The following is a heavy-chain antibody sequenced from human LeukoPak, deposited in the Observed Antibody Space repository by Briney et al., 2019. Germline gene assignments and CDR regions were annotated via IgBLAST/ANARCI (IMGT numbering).Heavy chain of an antibody. Sequence: SETLSLTCTVSGGSISSYYWSWIRQPAGKGPEWIGHIYTSGSTNYNPSLKSRVTMSVDTSKNQFSLKLSSVTAADTAMYYCARVFPKKTYYYDSSGYSMLDYWGQGTLVTVSS. CDR1: GGSISSYY. J-gene: IGHJ4*02. V-gene: IGHV4-4*07. D-gene: IGHD3-22*01. CDR3: ARVFPKKTYYYDSSGYSMLDY. CDR2: IYTSGST.